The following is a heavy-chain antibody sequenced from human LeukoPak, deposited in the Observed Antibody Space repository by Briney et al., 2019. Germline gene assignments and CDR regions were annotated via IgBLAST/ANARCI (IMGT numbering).Heavy chain of an antibody. J-gene: IGHJ4*02. CDR3: TRFPGYCSGGSCFKFDY. V-gene: IGHV3-49*03. D-gene: IGHD2-15*01. Sequence: GGSLRLSCTASGFTFGDYAMSWFRQAPGKGLEWVGFIRSKAYGGTTEYPASVKGRFTISRDDSKSIAYLQMNSLKTEDTAVYYCTRFPGYCSGGSCFKFDYWGQGTLVTVSS. CDR2: IRSKAYGGTT. CDR1: GFTFGDYA.